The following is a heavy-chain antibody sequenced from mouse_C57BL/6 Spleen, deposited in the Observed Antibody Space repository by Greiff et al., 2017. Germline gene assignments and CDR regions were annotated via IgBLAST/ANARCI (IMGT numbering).Heavy chain of an antibody. J-gene: IGHJ1*03. CDR2: IYPGDGDT. D-gene: IGHD2-1*01. V-gene: IGHV1-82*01. CDR3: ARRALIYYGNYVGYFDV. CDR1: GYAFSSSW. Sequence: QVQLQQSGPELVKPGASVKISCKASGYAFSSSWMNWVKQRPGKGLEWIGRIYPGDGDTNYNGKFKGKATLTADKSSSTAYMQHSRLTSEDSAVYFCARRALIYYGNYVGYFDVWGTGTTVTVSS.